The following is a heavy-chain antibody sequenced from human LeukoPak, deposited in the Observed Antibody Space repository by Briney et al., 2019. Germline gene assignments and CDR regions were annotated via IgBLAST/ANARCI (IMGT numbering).Heavy chain of an antibody. D-gene: IGHD6-19*01. CDR1: GFTFSKYW. CDR2: INTDGTVT. Sequence: GGSLRLSCAASGFTFSKYWMLWVRQAPGKGLESVSRINTDGTVTTYADSVKGRFTVSRDNADNTMLLQMNSVGDEDTAVYYCATKQWLAPPPDSWGQGTPVTVSS. CDR3: ATKQWLAPPPDS. V-gene: IGHV3-74*01. J-gene: IGHJ4*02.